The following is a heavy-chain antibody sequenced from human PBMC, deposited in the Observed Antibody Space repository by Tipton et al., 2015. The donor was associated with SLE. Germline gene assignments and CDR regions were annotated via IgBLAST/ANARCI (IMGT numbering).Heavy chain of an antibody. CDR2: IYYSGST. CDR1: GGSISSSSYY. J-gene: IGHJ3*02. D-gene: IGHD6-19*01. Sequence: TLSLTCTVSGGSISSSSYYWGWIRQPPGKGLEWIGSIYYSGSTYYNPSLKSRVTISVDTSKNQFSLKLTSVTAADTAVYYCARVDSNGWSQAFDIWGQGTMVTVSS. CDR3: ARVDSNGWSQAFDI. V-gene: IGHV4-39*01.